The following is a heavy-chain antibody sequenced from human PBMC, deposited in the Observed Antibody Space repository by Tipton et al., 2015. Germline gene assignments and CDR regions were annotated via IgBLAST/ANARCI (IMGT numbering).Heavy chain of an antibody. CDR2: IQYSGST. V-gene: IGHV4-59*08. CDR1: SDSISKYY. CDR3: ACQDYDSLTRDYQTVDY. Sequence: TLSLTCSVSSDSISKYYWSWIRQPPGKELEWIGYIQYSGSTNYNPSLKSRVTISVDTSKNQFPLKLTSVTAADTAVYYCACQDYDSLTRDYQTVDYWGQGTLVTVSS. J-gene: IGHJ4*02. D-gene: IGHD3-9*01.